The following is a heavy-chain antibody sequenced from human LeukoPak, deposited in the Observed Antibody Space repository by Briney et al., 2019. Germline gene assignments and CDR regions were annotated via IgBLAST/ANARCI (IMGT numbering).Heavy chain of an antibody. CDR3: ARYSSSWYDYYYYGMDV. J-gene: IGHJ6*02. D-gene: IGHD6-13*01. Sequence: PGGSLRLSCAASGFTFSDYYMSWIRQAPGKGLEWVSYISSSGSAIYYADSVKGRFTISRDNAKNSLYLQMNSLRAEDTAVYYCARYSSSWYDYYYYGMDVWGQGTTVTVSS. V-gene: IGHV3-11*01. CDR2: ISSSGSAI. CDR1: GFTFSDYY.